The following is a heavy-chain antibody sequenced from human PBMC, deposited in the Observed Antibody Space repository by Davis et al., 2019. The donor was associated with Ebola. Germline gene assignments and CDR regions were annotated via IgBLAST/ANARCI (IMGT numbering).Heavy chain of an antibody. CDR1: GFTFSSYA. CDR2: ISYAGSNQ. D-gene: IGHD6-6*01. V-gene: IGHV3-30-3*01. J-gene: IGHJ6*02. Sequence: GGSLRLSCAASGFTFSSYAMHWVRQAPGKGLEWVAVISYAGSNQYYADSVKGRFTISRDNSKNTLYLQMNSLRAEDTAVYYCARSSIAARPGYYYGMDVWGQGTTVTVSS. CDR3: ARSSIAARPGYYYGMDV.